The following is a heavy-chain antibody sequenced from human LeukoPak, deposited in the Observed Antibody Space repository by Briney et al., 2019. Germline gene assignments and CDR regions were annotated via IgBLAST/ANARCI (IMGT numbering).Heavy chain of an antibody. J-gene: IGHJ5*02. CDR2: IHTSGST. Sequence: SETLSLTCTVSGGSTSNYFCTWLRQSAGKGLEWIGRIHTSGSTNYNPSLKSRVSMSVDTSKNQFSLKLSSVTAADTAVYYCARRYNWNYVFRDPWGQGTLVTVSS. D-gene: IGHD1-7*01. V-gene: IGHV4-4*07. CDR1: GGSTSNYF. CDR3: ARRYNWNYVFRDP.